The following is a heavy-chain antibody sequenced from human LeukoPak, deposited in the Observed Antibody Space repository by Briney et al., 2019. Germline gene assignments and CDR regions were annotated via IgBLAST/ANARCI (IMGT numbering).Heavy chain of an antibody. D-gene: IGHD3-10*02. CDR3: AELGITMIGGV. CDR1: GFTFSSYW. Sequence: GGSLRLSCAASGFTFSSYWIHWVRQAPGKGLVWVSRINSDGSSTTYADSVKGRFTISRDNAKNSLYLQMNSLRAEDTAVYYCAELGITMIGGVWGKGTTVTISS. J-gene: IGHJ6*04. V-gene: IGHV3-74*01. CDR2: INSDGSST.